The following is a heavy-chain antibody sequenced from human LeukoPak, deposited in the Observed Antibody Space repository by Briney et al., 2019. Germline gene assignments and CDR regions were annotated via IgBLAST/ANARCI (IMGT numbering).Heavy chain of an antibody. J-gene: IGHJ4*02. Sequence: GASVKVSCKASGYTFTSYYMHWVRQAPGQGLEWMGIINPSGGSTSYAQKFQGRVTMTRDMSTSTVYMELSSLRSEDTAVYYCARDGDDYGGNSGNFDYWGQGTLVTVSS. CDR2: INPSGGST. V-gene: IGHV1-46*01. D-gene: IGHD4-23*01. CDR3: ARDGDDYGGNSGNFDY. CDR1: GYTFTSYY.